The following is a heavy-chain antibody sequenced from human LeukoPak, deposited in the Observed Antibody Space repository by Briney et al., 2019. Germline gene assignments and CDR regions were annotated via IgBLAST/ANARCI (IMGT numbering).Heavy chain of an antibody. V-gene: IGHV1-3*03. D-gene: IGHD3-3*01. CDR1: GYTFTTYA. CDR2: INAGNGDT. CDR3: ARDSLNGFWSGPPGFDY. Sequence: ASVKVSCKASGYTFTTYAMHWVRQAPGQRLEWMGWINAGNGDTKYSQEFQGRINITRDTSASTAYMELSSLISEDMAVYYCARDSLNGFWSGPPGFDYWGQGTLVTVSS. J-gene: IGHJ4*02.